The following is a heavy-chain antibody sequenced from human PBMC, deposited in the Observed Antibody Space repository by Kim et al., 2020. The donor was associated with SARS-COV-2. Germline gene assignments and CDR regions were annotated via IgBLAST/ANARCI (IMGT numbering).Heavy chain of an antibody. J-gene: IGHJ5*02. V-gene: IGHV4-30-4*01. CDR2: IYYSGST. CDR3: ARRGGAATVWWFDP. D-gene: IGHD2-15*01. Sequence: SETLSLTCTVSGGSISSGDYYWSWIRQPPGKGLEWIGYIYYSGSTYYNPSLKSRVTISVDTSKNQFSLKLSSVTAADTAVYYCARRGGAATVWWFDPWGQGTLVTVSS. CDR1: GGSISSGDYY.